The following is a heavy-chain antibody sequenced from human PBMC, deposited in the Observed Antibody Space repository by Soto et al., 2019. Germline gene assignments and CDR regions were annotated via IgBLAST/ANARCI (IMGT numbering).Heavy chain of an antibody. CDR1: GFTFSSYA. D-gene: IGHD1-26*01. CDR3: AGFSGDAFDI. V-gene: IGHV3-30-3*01. J-gene: IGHJ3*02. Sequence: QVQLVESGGGVVQPGRSLRLSCAASGFTFSSYAMHWVRQAPGKGLEWVAVISYDGSNKYYADSGKGRFTISRDNSKNILYLQMNSLRAEDTAVYYCAGFSGDAFDIWGQGTMVTVSS. CDR2: ISYDGSNK.